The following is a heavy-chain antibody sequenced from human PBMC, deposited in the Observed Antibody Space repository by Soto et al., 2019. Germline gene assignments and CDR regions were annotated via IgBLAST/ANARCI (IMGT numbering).Heavy chain of an antibody. Sequence: QVQLQESGPGLVKPSETLSLTCTVSGGSVSSGSYYWSWIRQPPGKGLEWIGYIYYSGSTNYNPSLKSRVTISVDTSKNQFSLKLSSVTAADTAVYYFARGTRGYDYVWGSYRYWFDPWGQGTLVTVSS. CDR2: IYYSGST. V-gene: IGHV4-61*01. D-gene: IGHD3-16*02. CDR1: GGSVSSGSYY. J-gene: IGHJ5*02. CDR3: ARGTRGYDYVWGSYRYWFDP.